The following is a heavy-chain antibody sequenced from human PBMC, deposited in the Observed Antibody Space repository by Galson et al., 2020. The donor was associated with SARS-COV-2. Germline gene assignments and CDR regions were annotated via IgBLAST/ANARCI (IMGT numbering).Heavy chain of an antibody. J-gene: IGHJ6*02. V-gene: IGHV3-30-3*01. CDR3: ARDGVWYDSSGGPYGMDV. CDR1: GFTFSSYA. CDR2: ISYDGSNK. D-gene: IGHD3-22*01. Sequence: GGSLRPSCAASGFTFSSYAMHWVRQAPGKGLEWVAVISYDGSNKYYADSVKGRFTISRDNSKNTLYLQMNSLRAEDTAVYYCARDGVWYDSSGGPYGMDVWGQGTTVTVSS.